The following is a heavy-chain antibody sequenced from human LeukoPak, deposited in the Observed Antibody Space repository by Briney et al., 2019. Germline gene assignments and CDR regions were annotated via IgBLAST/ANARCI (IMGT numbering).Heavy chain of an antibody. V-gene: IGHV1-18*01. CDR1: GYTFTNYG. CDR3: ARGGFGDEAFDI. D-gene: IGHD2-21*01. Sequence: GASVKVSCKASGYTFTNYGISWVRQAPGQGLEWMGWISAYNGNTNHAQNLQERVSMTTDTSTTTAYMELRSLRSDDTAVYYCARGGFGDEAFDIWGQGTMVTVSS. CDR2: ISAYNGNT. J-gene: IGHJ3*02.